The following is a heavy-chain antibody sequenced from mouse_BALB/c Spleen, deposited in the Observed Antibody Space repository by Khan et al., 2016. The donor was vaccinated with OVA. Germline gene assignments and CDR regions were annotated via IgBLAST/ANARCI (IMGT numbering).Heavy chain of an antibody. CDR2: ISYSGST. J-gene: IGHJ2*01. Sequence: VQLKQSGPGLVKPSQSLSLTCTVTGYSITSGYGWNWIRQFPGNKLEWMGYISYSGSTNYNPSLKSRISITRHTSKNQFFLQLNSVTTEDTATYYCARTARRKYWGQGTTLTVSS. CDR1: GYSITSGYG. CDR3: ARTARRKY. D-gene: IGHD1-2*01. V-gene: IGHV3-2*02.